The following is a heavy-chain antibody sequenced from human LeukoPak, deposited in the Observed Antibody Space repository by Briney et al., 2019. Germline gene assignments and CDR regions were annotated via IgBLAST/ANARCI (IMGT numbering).Heavy chain of an antibody. CDR1: GFTFSSYA. V-gene: IGHV3-23*01. Sequence: PGGSLRLSCAASGFTFSSYAMSWVRQAPGKGLEWVSAISGSGGSTYYADSVKGRFTISRDNSKNTLYLQMNSLRAEDTAVYYCAKSGYGPGDSPYYYYMDVWGKGTTVTVSS. D-gene: IGHD3-10*01. J-gene: IGHJ6*03. CDR2: ISGSGGST. CDR3: AKSGYGPGDSPYYYYMDV.